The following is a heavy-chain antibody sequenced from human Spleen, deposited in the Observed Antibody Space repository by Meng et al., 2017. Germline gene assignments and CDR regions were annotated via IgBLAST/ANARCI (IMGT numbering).Heavy chain of an antibody. CDR3: ASGTPGRRYADY. CDR2: FVNYVDT. V-gene: IGHV1-18*01. CDR1: GYTFGSYG. D-gene: IGHD1-1*01. J-gene: IGHJ4*02. Sequence: QVHLLQSGPEVKKPGASVSVPCKASGYTFGSYGICWVRQAPGQGLEWMGWFVNYVDTYPAPKFQGRVTMTTDTHTNTAFMELRSLTSDDTAVYYCASGTPGRRYADYWGQGTLVTVSS.